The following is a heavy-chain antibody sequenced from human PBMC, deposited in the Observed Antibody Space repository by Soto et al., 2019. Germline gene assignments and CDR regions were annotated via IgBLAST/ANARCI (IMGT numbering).Heavy chain of an antibody. J-gene: IGHJ5*02. D-gene: IGHD2-2*03. V-gene: IGHV4-34*01. CDR1: GGSFSDTY. CDR3: ARAMDIARASKDNWFDP. CDR2: INHNTNT. Sequence: SETLSLTCAVYGGSFSDTYWNWFRQPPGKGLEWIGEINHNTNTIYNPSLTSRVTISVDTSKNQFSLKLSSVTAADTAVYYCARAMDIARASKDNWFDPWGQGTLVTVSS.